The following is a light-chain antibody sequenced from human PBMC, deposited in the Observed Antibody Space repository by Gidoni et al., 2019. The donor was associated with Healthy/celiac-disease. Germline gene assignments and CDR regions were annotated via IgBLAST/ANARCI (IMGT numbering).Light chain of an antibody. Sequence: QSALTQPRSVSGSPGQSVTISCTGTSSDVGGYNYVSWYQQHPGKAPKLMIYDVSKRPSGVPGRFSGSKSGNTASLTISGLQAEDEADYYCCSYAGSYTFEFGGGTKLTVL. V-gene: IGLV2-11*01. CDR2: DVS. CDR1: SSDVGGYNY. CDR3: CSYAGSYTFE. J-gene: IGLJ3*02.